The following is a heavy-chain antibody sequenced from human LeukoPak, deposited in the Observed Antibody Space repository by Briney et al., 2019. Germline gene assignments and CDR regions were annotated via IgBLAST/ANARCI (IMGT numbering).Heavy chain of an antibody. Sequence: SETLSLTCAVYGGSFSGYYWSWIRQPPGKGLEWIGYIYYSGSTNYNPSLKSRVTISVDTSKNQFSLELSSVTAADTAVYYCARDWGVSARPGYMDVWGKGTTVTVSS. CDR3: ARDWGVSARPGYMDV. CDR2: IYYSGST. D-gene: IGHD6-6*01. V-gene: IGHV4-59*01. CDR1: GGSFSGYY. J-gene: IGHJ6*03.